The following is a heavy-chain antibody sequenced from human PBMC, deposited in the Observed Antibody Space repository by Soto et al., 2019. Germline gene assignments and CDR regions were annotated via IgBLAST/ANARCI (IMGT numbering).Heavy chain of an antibody. V-gene: IGHV4-34*01. Sequence: SETLSLTCAVYGGSFSGYYWSWIRQPPGKGLEWTGEINHSGSTNYNPSLKSRVTISVDTSKNQFSLKLSSVTAADTAMYYCASGVYGDYTYYFDYWGQGTLVTV. D-gene: IGHD4-17*01. J-gene: IGHJ4*02. CDR2: INHSGST. CDR3: ASGVYGDYTYYFDY. CDR1: GGSFSGYY.